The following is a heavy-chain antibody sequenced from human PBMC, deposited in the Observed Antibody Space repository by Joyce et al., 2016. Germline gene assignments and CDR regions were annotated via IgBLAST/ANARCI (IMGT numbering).Heavy chain of an antibody. CDR2: INHKSAAT. D-gene: IGHD2/OR15-2a*01. CDR1: GDTFTDYY. Sequence: QVQLVQSGAEVKKPGASVKVSCKASGDTFTDYYMHWVRQAPGQGLEWMGWINHKSAATNYGQKFQGRVTMTRDTSISTVYMELSRLRYDDTAIYYCAREQRVYNDYLTYNWFDPWGQGTLVTVSS. J-gene: IGHJ5*02. V-gene: IGHV1-2*02. CDR3: AREQRVYNDYLTYNWFDP.